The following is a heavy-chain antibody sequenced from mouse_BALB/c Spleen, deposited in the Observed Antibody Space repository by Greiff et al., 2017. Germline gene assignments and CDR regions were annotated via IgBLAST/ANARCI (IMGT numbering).Heavy chain of an antibody. V-gene: IGHV5-6-3*01. D-gene: IGHD1-1*01. Sequence: EVKLMESGGGLVQPGGSLKLSCAASGFTFSSYGMSWVRQTPDKRLELVATINSNGGSTYYPDSVKGRFTITRDNAKNTLYLQMSSLKSEDTAMYYCARDPDYASSYEDYWGQGTTLTVSS. CDR2: INSNGGST. CDR3: ARDPDYASSYEDY. CDR1: GFTFSSYG. J-gene: IGHJ2*01.